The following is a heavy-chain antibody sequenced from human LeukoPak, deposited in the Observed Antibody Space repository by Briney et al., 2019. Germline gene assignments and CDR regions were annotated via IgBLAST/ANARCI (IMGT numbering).Heavy chain of an antibody. J-gene: IGHJ4*02. V-gene: IGHV3-21*01. CDR2: ISSSSSYI. CDR3: ARRSSGWKEFDY. D-gene: IGHD6-19*01. Sequence: NTGGSLRLSCAASGFTFSSYSMNWVRQAPGKGLEWVSSISSSSSYIYYADSVKGRFTISRDNAKNSLYLQMNSLRAEDTAVYYCARRSSGWKEFDYWGQGTLVTVSS. CDR1: GFTFSSYS.